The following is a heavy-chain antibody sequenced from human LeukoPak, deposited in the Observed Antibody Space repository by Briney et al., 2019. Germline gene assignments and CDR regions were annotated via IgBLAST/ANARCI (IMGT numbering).Heavy chain of an antibody. J-gene: IGHJ5*02. CDR1: GFTFTSHA. CDR3: AKDRTAAADRAYGGANWFDP. Sequence: PGGSLRLSCAASGFTFTSHAMSWVRQAPGKGLEWVSLISRSGGSTYYGDSVNGRFTISRDNSKNTVYLQMDSLRTEDTAVYYCAKDRTAAADRAYGGANWFDPWGQGTLVTVSS. D-gene: IGHD6-13*01. V-gene: IGHV3-23*01. CDR2: ISRSGGST.